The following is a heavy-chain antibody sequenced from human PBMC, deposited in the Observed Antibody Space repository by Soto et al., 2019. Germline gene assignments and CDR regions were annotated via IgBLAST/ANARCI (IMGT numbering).Heavy chain of an antibody. CDR1: GGSISSYY. J-gene: IGHJ6*02. Sequence: NPSETLSLTCTVSGGSISSYYWSWIRQPPGKGLEWIGYIYYSGSTNYNPSLKSRVTISVDTSKNQFSLKLSSVTAADTAVYYCARDRVFGGSYSGGMDVWGQGTTVTVSS. CDR2: IYYSGST. V-gene: IGHV4-59*01. D-gene: IGHD1-26*01. CDR3: ARDRVFGGSYSGGMDV.